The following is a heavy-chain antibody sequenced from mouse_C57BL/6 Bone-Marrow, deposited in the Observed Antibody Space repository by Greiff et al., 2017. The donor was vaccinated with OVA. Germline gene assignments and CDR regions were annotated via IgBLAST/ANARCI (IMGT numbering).Heavy chain of an antibody. CDR1: GFTFSDYG. D-gene: IGHD1-1*01. V-gene: IGHV5-15*01. CDR3: ARQRGDYYGSSYSYFDV. J-gene: IGHJ1*03. Sequence: EVKLVESGGGLVQPGGSLKLSCAASGFTFSDYGMAWVRQAPRKGPEWVAFISNLAYSIYYADTVTGRFTISRENAKNTLYLEMSSLRSEDTAMYYCARQRGDYYGSSYSYFDVWGTGTTVTVSS. CDR2: ISNLAYSI.